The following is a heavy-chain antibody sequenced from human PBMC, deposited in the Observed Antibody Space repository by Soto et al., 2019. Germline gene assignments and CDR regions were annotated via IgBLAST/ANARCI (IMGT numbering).Heavy chain of an antibody. V-gene: IGHV3-23*01. Sequence: GGSLRLSCGASGFTFSSYAMSWVRQAPGKGLEWVSGISGSGGTTDYADSVKGRFTISRDNFKNTVYLQMNSLRAEDTAIYYCAKDRSIVGPNWFDPWGQGTLVTVSS. CDR3: AKDRSIVGPNWFDP. D-gene: IGHD6-6*01. CDR2: ISGSGGTT. J-gene: IGHJ5*02. CDR1: GFTFSSYA.